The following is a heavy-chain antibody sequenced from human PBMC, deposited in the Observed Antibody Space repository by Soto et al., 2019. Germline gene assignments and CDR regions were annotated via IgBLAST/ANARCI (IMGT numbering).Heavy chain of an antibody. CDR1: GASISTNNW. CDR2: IYQSGST. J-gene: IGHJ4*02. D-gene: IGHD6-19*01. Sequence: QVQLQESGPGLVKPSGTLSLTCAVSGASISTNNWWSWVRQPPGKGLEWIGEIYQSGSTSYNPSLKSRVTISVDKSKKQLSLKLSSVTAADTAVYYCARSDGWYALHSWGQGTLVTVSS. V-gene: IGHV4-4*02. CDR3: ARSDGWYALHS.